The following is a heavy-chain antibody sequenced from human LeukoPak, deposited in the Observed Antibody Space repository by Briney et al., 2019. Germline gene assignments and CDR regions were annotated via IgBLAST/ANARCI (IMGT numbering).Heavy chain of an antibody. CDR2: IVPLFGTA. V-gene: IGHV1-69*13. CDR3: ARGTKEDCSSSSCDWGDAFAI. J-gene: IGHJ3*02. D-gene: IGHD2-2*01. Sequence: ASVKVSCKASGGAFSSYAISWVRQAPGQRLEWMGGIVPLFGTADYIQKFQGRVTITADESTNTAYMELSSLRSEDTAVYYCARGTKEDCSSSSCDWGDAFAIWGQGTMVTVSS. CDR1: GGAFSSYA.